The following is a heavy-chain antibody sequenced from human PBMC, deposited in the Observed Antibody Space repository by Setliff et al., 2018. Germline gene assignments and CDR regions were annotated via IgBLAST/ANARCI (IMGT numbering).Heavy chain of an antibody. CDR1: GFAFSTYG. V-gene: IGHV3-30*02. CDR2: IRYDGSKK. Sequence: PGGSLRLSCAASGFAFSTYGIHWVRHTPGKGLEWVAYIRYDGSKKDYADYVRGRFTISRDDSKNTVSLQMNSLRAEDTAVYYCAKVKKQLIRGSGFDYWGQGTLVTVSS. J-gene: IGHJ4*02. D-gene: IGHD1-1*01. CDR3: AKVKKQLIRGSGFDY.